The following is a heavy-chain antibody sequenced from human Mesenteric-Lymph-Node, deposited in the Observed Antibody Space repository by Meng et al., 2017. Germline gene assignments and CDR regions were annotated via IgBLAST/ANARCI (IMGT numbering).Heavy chain of an antibody. CDR2: IYYSGST. CDR1: GGSISSSSYY. CDR3: ARGGYCSGGSCYPTYYFDY. D-gene: IGHD2-15*01. J-gene: IGHJ4*02. Sequence: SETLSLTCTVSGGSISSSSYYWGWIRQPPGKGLEWIGSIYYSGSTYYNPSLKSRVTISVDTSKNQFSLKLSSVTAADTAVYYCARGGYCSGGSCYPTYYFDYWGQGTLVTVSS. V-gene: IGHV4-39*07.